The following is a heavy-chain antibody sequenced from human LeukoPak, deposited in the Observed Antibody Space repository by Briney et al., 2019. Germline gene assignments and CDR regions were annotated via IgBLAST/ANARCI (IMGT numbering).Heavy chain of an antibody. J-gene: IGHJ4*02. Sequence: PGGSLRLSCVASGSIFSNYRMQWVRQAPGKGLVWVSRIDSDGSSTSYADSLKGRFTISRDNSKNTLYLQMNSLRAEDTAVYYCARTSSMSLDNWGQGTLVTVSS. D-gene: IGHD2-2*01. CDR1: GSIFSNYR. CDR2: IDSDGSST. V-gene: IGHV3-74*01. CDR3: ARTSSMSLDN.